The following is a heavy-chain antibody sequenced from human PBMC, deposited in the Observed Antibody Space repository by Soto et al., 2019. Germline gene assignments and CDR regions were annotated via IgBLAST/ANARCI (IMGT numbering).Heavy chain of an antibody. CDR1: GFTFSSYG. D-gene: IGHD3-22*01. J-gene: IGHJ4*02. CDR3: ARDYYDSSGYPSFDY. CDR2: IWYDGSNK. Sequence: QVQLVESGGGMVQPGRSLRLSCAASGFTFSSYGMHWVRQAPGKGLEWVAVIWYDGSNKYYADSVKGRFTISRDNSKNTLYLQMNSLRAEDTAVYYCARDYYDSSGYPSFDYWGQGTLVTVSS. V-gene: IGHV3-33*01.